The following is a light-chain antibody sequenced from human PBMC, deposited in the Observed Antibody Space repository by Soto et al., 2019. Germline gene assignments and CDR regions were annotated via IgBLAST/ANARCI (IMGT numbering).Light chain of an antibody. CDR3: QQSYSTHFAYT. Sequence: IQKTQAPTARSAGVGDGVTITCRVIRSISSYLHSYQQKPAKATKLLIYAASRLQSGVPSRFSGSGSGKDFTLTIRSLQPEDCATYSCQQSYSTHFAYTVGQGTMV. CDR1: RSISSY. V-gene: IGKV1-39*01. CDR2: AAS. J-gene: IGKJ2*01.